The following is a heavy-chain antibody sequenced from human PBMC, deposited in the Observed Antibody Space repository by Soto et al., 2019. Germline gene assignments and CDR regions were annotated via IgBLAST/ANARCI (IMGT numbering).Heavy chain of an antibody. D-gene: IGHD6-19*01. CDR3: ARSRRGAYSSGWYSPSGYYNYGIDV. V-gene: IGHV5-51*01. CDR1: GWCFTTDW. CDR2: IYAGDSHT. Sequence: GEGLKSSCTAAGWCFTTDWIGWVRQIAGKGLEWMGIIYAGDSHTKYSPSLQGQVTISADTSITTAYVQWTSLKASDTAMYYCARSRRGAYSSGWYSPSGYYNYGIDVWGQGT. J-gene: IGHJ6*02.